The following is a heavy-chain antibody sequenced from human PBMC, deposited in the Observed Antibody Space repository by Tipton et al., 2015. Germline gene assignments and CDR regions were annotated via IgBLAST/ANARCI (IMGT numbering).Heavy chain of an antibody. CDR3: AREAIFGVAYWFDP. Sequence: TLSLTCSVSGGSISSSSYYWDWIRQPPGKGLEWIGNIYYSGSTYYNPSLNSRVTISIDTSRNQFSLKLRSVTAADTAVYYCAREAIFGVAYWFDPWGPGTLVTVSS. CDR1: GGSISSSSYY. D-gene: IGHD3-3*01. V-gene: IGHV4-39*07. J-gene: IGHJ5*02. CDR2: IYYSGST.